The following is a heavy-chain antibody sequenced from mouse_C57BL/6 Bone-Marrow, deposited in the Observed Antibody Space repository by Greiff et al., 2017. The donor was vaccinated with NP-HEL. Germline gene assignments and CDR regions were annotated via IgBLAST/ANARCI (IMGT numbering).Heavy chain of an antibody. J-gene: IGHJ4*01. V-gene: IGHV1-4*01. CDR1: GYTFTSYT. CDR2: INPSSGYT. Sequence: QVQLQQSGAELARPGASVKMSCKASGYTFTSYTMHWVKQRPGQGLEWIGYINPSSGYTKYNQKFKDKATLTADKSSSTAYMQLSSLTSEDSAVYSCARLGLGDAMDYWGQGTSVTVSS. CDR3: ARLGLGDAMDY.